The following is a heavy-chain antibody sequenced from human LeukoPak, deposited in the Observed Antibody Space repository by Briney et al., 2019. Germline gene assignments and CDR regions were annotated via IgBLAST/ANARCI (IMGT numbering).Heavy chain of an antibody. Sequence: SETLSLTCAVYGGSFSGYYWSWIRQPPGKGLEWVGEINHSGSTNYNPSLKSRVTISVDTSKNQFSLKLSSVTAADTAVYYCARDGLGYCSSTSCYGNDYWGQGTLVTVSS. CDR3: ARDGLGYCSSTSCYGNDY. CDR2: INHSGST. CDR1: GGSFSGYY. V-gene: IGHV4-34*01. D-gene: IGHD2-2*01. J-gene: IGHJ4*02.